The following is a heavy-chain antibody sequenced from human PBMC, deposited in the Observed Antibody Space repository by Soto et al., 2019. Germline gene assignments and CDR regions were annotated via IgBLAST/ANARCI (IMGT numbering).Heavy chain of an antibody. CDR2: ISYDGSNK. J-gene: IGHJ4*02. CDR3: ANDTNSQDFLEVATIGTLDY. V-gene: IGHV3-30*18. Sequence: GGSLRLSCAASGFTFSSYGMHWVRQAPGKGLEWVAVISYDGSNKYYADSVKGRFTISRDNSKNTLYLQMNSLRAEDTAVYYCANDTNSQDFLEVATIGTLDYWGQGTLVTVSS. CDR1: GFTFSSYG. D-gene: IGHD5-12*01.